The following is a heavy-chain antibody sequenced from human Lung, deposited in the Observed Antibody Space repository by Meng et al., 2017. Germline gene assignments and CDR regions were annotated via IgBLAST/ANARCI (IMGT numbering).Heavy chain of an antibody. J-gene: IGHJ3*02. CDR2: ISYDGSNK. CDR1: GFTFSSYA. CDR3: ARSSPLTADAFDN. Sequence: GESLKISCAASGFTFSSYAMHWVRQAPGKGLEWVAVISYDGSNKYYADSVKGRFTISRDNSKNTLYLQMNSLTAEDTAVYYCARSSPLTADAFDNWGQGTMVTVSS. V-gene: IGHV3-30*04. D-gene: IGHD6-13*01.